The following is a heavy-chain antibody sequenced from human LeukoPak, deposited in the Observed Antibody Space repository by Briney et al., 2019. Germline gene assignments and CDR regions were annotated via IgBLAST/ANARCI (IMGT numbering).Heavy chain of an antibody. V-gene: IGHV4-34*01. CDR3: ARDAPRYCSSTSCYGGSGGAFGI. D-gene: IGHD2-2*01. J-gene: IGHJ3*02. Sequence: SETLSLTCAVYGGSFSGYYWSWIRQPPGKGLEWIGEINHSGSTNYNPSLKSRGTILVDKTKNQFSLKLSSVTAADAAVYYCARDAPRYCSSTSCYGGSGGAFGIWGQGTMVTGSS. CDR2: INHSGST. CDR1: GGSFSGYY.